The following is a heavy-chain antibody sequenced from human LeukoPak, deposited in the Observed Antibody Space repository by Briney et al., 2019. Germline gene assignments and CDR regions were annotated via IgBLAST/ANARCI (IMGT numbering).Heavy chain of an antibody. CDR1: GFTFSSYS. D-gene: IGHD1-26*01. CDR2: ISSSSSYI. CDR3: ARDRVGATRG. V-gene: IGHV3-21*01. Sequence: PGRSLRLSCAASGFTFSSYSMNWVRQAPGKGLEWVSSISSSSSYIYYADSVKGRFTISRDNAKNSLYLQMNSLRAEDTAVYYCARDRVGATRGWGQGTLVTVSS. J-gene: IGHJ4*02.